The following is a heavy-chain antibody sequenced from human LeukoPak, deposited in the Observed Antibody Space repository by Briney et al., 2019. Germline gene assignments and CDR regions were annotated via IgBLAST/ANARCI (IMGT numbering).Heavy chain of an antibody. CDR2: ISYDGSNK. D-gene: IGHD3-10*01. Sequence: PGRSLRLSCAASGFTFSSDGMHWVRQAPGKGLEWVAVISYDGSNKYYADSVKGRFTISRDNSKNTLYLQMNSLRAEDTAVYYCARDGGSGNYYNGVGDYWGQGTLVTVSS. J-gene: IGHJ4*02. CDR3: ARDGGSGNYYNGVGDY. CDR1: GFTFSSDG. V-gene: IGHV3-30*03.